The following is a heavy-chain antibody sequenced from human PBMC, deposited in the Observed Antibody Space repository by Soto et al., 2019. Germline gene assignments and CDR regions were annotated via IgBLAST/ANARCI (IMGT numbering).Heavy chain of an antibody. D-gene: IGHD2-15*01. CDR2: IYYRGNT. V-gene: IGHV4-30-4*01. CDR3: ARSMGRSYFES. J-gene: IGHJ4*02. CDR1: GGSISSGDHY. Sequence: SETLSLACPVSGGSISSGDHYWSWIRQAPGKGPEWIGYIYYRGNTYYNPSLKSRLTISVDASKTQFSLKLSSVIAADTAVYYCARSMGRSYFESWGQGTLVTVSS.